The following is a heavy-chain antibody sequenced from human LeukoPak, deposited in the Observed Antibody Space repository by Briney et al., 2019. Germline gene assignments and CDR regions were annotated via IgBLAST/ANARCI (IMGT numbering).Heavy chain of an antibody. Sequence: SETLSLTCTVSGASISSYYWSWIRQPPGKGLEWIGYIYYSGSTNYNPSLKSRVTISIDTSKNQFSLKLNSVTAADTAVYYCARCSYYDSGSYFYGMDVWGQGTTVTVS. D-gene: IGHD3-10*01. V-gene: IGHV4-59*01. CDR3: ARCSYYDSGSYFYGMDV. CDR1: GASISSYY. J-gene: IGHJ6*02. CDR2: IYYSGST.